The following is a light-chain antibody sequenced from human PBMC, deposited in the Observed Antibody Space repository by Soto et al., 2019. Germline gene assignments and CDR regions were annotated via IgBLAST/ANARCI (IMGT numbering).Light chain of an antibody. J-gene: IGLJ2*01. Sequence: QSVLTQPPSVSGAPGQRVTISCTGSSSNIGAGYDVHWYQQIPGTAPKLLIYGNSNRPSGVPDRFSGSKSGTSASLAITGLQAEDEADYYCQSYDNSLSADVVFGGGTKVTVL. CDR3: QSYDNSLSADVV. CDR2: GNS. V-gene: IGLV1-40*01. CDR1: SSNIGAGYD.